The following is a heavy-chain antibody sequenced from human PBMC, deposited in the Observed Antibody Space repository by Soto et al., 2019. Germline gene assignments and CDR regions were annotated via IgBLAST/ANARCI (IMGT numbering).Heavy chain of an antibody. D-gene: IGHD3-3*02. CDR2: MNPNSGNT. Sequence: QVQLVQSGAEVKKPGASVKVSCKASGYTFTSYDINWVRQATGQGLEWMGWMNPNSGNTGYAQKFQGRVTMTRNTSISTAYMELSSLRSEDTVVYYCARTRTIRHISSPRSGFDPWGQGTLVTVSS. V-gene: IGHV1-8*01. J-gene: IGHJ5*02. CDR1: GYTFTSYD. CDR3: ARTRTIRHISSPRSGFDP.